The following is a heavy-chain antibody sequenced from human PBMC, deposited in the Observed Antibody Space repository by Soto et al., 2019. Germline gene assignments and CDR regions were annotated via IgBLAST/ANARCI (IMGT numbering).Heavy chain of an antibody. CDR3: AAGGIFGVVEADNWFDH. CDR1: RCRFSSYW. D-gene: IGHD3-3*01. Sequence: XESLKISGKGCRCRFSSYWEGWVRQLPGKGQEWMGIIYPHDSETKYSPSFQGQVTISVDKSISTSYLQWSGLKASDSAMYHCAAGGIFGVVEADNWFDHWGPVSLVTV. CDR2: IYPHDSET. V-gene: IGHV5-51*01. J-gene: IGHJ5*02.